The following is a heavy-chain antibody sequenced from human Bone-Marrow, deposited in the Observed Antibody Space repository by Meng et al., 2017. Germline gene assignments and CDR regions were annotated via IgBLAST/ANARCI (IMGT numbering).Heavy chain of an antibody. CDR2: INPSGGST. CDR1: GYTFTSYY. J-gene: IGHJ4*02. Sequence: ASVKVSCKASGYTFTSYYMHWVRQAPGQGLEWMGIINPSGGSTSYAQKFQGRVTMTRDTSTSTVYMGLSSLRSEDTAVYYCARDLSFGELCEGFDYWGQGTLVTVSS. V-gene: IGHV1-46*01. CDR3: ARDLSFGELCEGFDY. D-gene: IGHD3-16*01.